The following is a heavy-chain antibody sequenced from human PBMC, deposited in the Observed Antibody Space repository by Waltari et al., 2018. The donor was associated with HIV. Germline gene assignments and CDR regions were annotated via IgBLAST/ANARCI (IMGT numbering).Heavy chain of an antibody. CDR1: GGSFSTYY. CDR3: ARIPKRFNWNFDP. Sequence: QVHLEQWGTGLLKPSETLSLTCAVYGGSFSTYYWSWIRQPPGKGLEWIGEINHRGNTNYNPSLKSRIAISVDTSKQQFSLKMTSVTAADTAVYYCARIPKRFNWNFDPWGRDSWSPSLQ. V-gene: IGHV4-34*01. D-gene: IGHD1-20*01. CDR2: INHRGNT. J-gene: IGHJ5*02.